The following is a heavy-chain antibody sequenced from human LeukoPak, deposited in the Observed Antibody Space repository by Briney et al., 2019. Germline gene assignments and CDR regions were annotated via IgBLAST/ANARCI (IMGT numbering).Heavy chain of an antibody. J-gene: IGHJ4*02. Sequence: GGSLRLSCAASGFTFSSYGMHWVRQAPGKGLEWVAFIRYDGSNKYYADSVKGRFTISRDNAKNSLYLQMNSLRAEDTALYYCARGGYSIAAAGRGDYWGQGTLVTVSS. CDR2: IRYDGSNK. CDR3: ARGGYSIAAAGRGDY. V-gene: IGHV3-30*02. CDR1: GFTFSSYG. D-gene: IGHD6-13*01.